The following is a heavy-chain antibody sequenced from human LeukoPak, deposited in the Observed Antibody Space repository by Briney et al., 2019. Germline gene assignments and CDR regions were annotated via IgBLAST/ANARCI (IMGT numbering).Heavy chain of an antibody. CDR2: ISSSSSYI. CDR1: GFTFSSYS. CDR3: ARDPEYSSSSREFSF. V-gene: IGHV3-21*01. J-gene: IGHJ4*02. D-gene: IGHD6-6*01. Sequence: GGSLRLSCAASGFTFSSYSMNWVRHAPGKGLERVSSISSSSSYIYYADSVKGRFTISRDNAKNSLYLQMNSLRAEDTAVYYCARDPEYSSSSREFSFWGQGTLVTVSS.